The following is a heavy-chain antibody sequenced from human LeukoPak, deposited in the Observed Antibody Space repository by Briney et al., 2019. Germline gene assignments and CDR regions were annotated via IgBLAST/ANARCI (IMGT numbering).Heavy chain of an antibody. CDR1: GFTFSSYG. CDR2: MWYDRSNK. J-gene: IGHJ4*02. Sequence: PGGSLRLSCAASGFTFSSYGMHWVRQAPGKGLEWVAVMWYDRSNKYYADSVKGRFTISRDNSKNTLYLQMDSLRVEDTAVYYCARDPGVRWLVGFDYWGQGTLVTVSS. V-gene: IGHV3-33*01. D-gene: IGHD6-19*01. CDR3: ARDPGVRWLVGFDY.